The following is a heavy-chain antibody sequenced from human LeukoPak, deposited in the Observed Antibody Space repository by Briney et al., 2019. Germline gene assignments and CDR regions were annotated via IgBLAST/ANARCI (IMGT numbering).Heavy chain of an antibody. CDR2: IYSDNT. Sequence: GGSLRLSCTVSGFTFSSNSMSWVRQAPGKGMEWVSFIYSDNTDYSYSVKGRFTISRDNPKNTMNLQMNSMRAEDTAVYYCAKGGGVIGRSYYFDYWGQGTLVTVSS. D-gene: IGHD2-8*02. J-gene: IGHJ4*02. CDR1: GFTFSSNS. V-gene: IGHV3-66*03. CDR3: AKGGGVIGRSYYFDY.